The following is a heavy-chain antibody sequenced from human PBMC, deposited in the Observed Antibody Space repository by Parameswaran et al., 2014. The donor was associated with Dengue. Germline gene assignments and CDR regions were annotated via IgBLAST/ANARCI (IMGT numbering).Heavy chain of an antibody. CDR3: AFLYNSGSPPMDV. D-gene: IGHD3-10*01. CDR2: IIPVFDRA. Sequence: WVRQAPGQGLEWMGGIIPVFDRANNAPKFQDRVTIIADKSTTTAYMELSSLRSEDTAVYYCAFLYNSGSPPMDVWGQGTMVTVSS. J-gene: IGHJ6*02. V-gene: IGHV1-69*06.